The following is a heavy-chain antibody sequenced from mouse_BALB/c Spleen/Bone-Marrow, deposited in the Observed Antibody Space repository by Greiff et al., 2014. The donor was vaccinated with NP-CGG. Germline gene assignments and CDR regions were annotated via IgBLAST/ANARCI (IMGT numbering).Heavy chain of an antibody. Sequence: EVKLMESGGGLVQPGGSRKLSCAASGFTLSGFGMHWVRQAPEKGLEWVAYISRGSSTIYYADTVKGRFTISRDNPKNTLFLQMTSLRSEDTAMYYCARSGITTGSYWYFDIWGAGTTVTVSS. CDR2: ISRGSSTI. V-gene: IGHV5-17*02. D-gene: IGHD1-1*01. CDR1: GFTLSGFG. CDR3: ARSGITTGSYWYFDI. J-gene: IGHJ1*01.